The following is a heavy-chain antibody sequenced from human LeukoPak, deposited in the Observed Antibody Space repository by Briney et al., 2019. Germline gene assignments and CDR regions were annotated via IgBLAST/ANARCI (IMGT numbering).Heavy chain of an antibody. V-gene: IGHV4-38-2*02. CDR1: GYSISSGYY. CDR2: IFHTGST. D-gene: IGHD3-10*01. CDR3: ARDARVQKWFGELLKTTTYYFDY. J-gene: IGHJ4*02. Sequence: SETLSLTCTVSGYSISSGYYWAWIRQPPGKGLEWIGSIFHTGSTYYNPSLKSRVSISVDTSKNQFSLKLSSVTAADTAVYYCARDARVQKWFGELLKTTTYYFDYWGQGTLVTVSS.